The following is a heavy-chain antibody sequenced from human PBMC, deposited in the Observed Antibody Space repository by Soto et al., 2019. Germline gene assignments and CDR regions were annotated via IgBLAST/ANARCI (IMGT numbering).Heavy chain of an antibody. CDR1: GFTFSDYT. D-gene: IGHD2-8*01. V-gene: IGHV3-21*01. CDR3: TLYDALFFDF. CDR2: ITNNDYT. Sequence: SLRLSFAASGFTFSDYTMNWVRQAPGKGLEWVSSITNNDYTSYADSVKGRFTISRDNAKKSLYLQMNSLRAEDTAVYYCTLYDALFFDFWSQGALVTVSS. J-gene: IGHJ4*02.